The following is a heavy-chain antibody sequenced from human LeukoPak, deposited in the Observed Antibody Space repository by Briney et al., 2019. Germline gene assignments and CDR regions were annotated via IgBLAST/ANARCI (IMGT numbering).Heavy chain of an antibody. D-gene: IGHD1-26*01. CDR3: ARGGGGDLYSGSFFDY. CDR2: IYSGGSI. J-gene: IGHJ4*02. Sequence: PGGSLRLSCAAFGFIFDDYGMSWVRQAPGKGLEWVSVIYSGGSIYYADSVKGRFTISRDNSKNTLYLQMNSLRTEDTAVYYCARGGGGDLYSGSFFDYWGQGTLVTVSS. CDR1: GFIFDDYG. V-gene: IGHV3-53*01.